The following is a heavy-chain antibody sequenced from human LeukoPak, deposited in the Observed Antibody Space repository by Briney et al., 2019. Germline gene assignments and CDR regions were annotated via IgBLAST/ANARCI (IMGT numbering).Heavy chain of an antibody. D-gene: IGHD2-2*01. J-gene: IGHJ3*02. CDR3: ARDRALVVVPAAIRGDAFDI. V-gene: IGHV3-21*01. Sequence: GGSLRLSCAASGFTFSSYSMNWVRQAPGEGLEWVSSISSSSSYIYYADSVKGRFTISRDNAKNSLYLQMNSLRAEDTAVYYCARDRALVVVPAAIRGDAFDIWGQGTMVTVSS. CDR2: ISSSSSYI. CDR1: GFTFSSYS.